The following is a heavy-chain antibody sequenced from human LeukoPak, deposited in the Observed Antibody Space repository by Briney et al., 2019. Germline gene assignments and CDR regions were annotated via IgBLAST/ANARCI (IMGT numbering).Heavy chain of an antibody. CDR2: IYHSGST. J-gene: IGHJ6*03. Sequence: SETLSLTCTVSGYSISSGYYWGWIRQPPGKGLEWIGSIYHSGSTYYNPSLKSRVTISVDTSKNQFSLKLSSVTAADTAVYYCARVYSNYVYYMDVWGKGTTVTVSS. D-gene: IGHD4-11*01. CDR3: ARVYSNYVYYMDV. V-gene: IGHV4-38-2*02. CDR1: GYSISSGYY.